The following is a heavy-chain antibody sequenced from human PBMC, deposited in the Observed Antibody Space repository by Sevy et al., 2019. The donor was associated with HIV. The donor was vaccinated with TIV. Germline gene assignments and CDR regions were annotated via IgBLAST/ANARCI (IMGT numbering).Heavy chain of an antibody. D-gene: IGHD2-21*02. Sequence: GGSLRLSCAASGFTFSNYDMHWVRQAPGKGLEWVAVISHDGNYKNYADSVKVRFTISRDDFKNTLYLQMSSLRPEDTAVYFCTRLFSCGGDCYYLDYCGQGALVTVSS. CDR3: TRLFSCGGDCYYLDY. J-gene: IGHJ4*02. V-gene: IGHV3-30-3*01. CDR1: GFTFSNYD. CDR2: ISHDGNYK.